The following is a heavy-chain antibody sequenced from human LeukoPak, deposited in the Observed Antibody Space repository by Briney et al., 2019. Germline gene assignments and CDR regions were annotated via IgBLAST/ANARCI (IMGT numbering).Heavy chain of an antibody. D-gene: IGHD5-18*01. CDR3: ARADGYSYGLFWFDP. V-gene: IGHV1-2*02. J-gene: IGHJ5*02. CDR1: GYTFTGYY. CDR2: INPNSGGT. Sequence: ASVKVSCKASGYTFTGYYMHWVRQAPGQGLEWMGWINPNSGGTNYAQKFQGRVTMTRDTSISTAYMELSRLRSDDTAVYYCARADGYSYGLFWFDPWGQGTLVTVSS.